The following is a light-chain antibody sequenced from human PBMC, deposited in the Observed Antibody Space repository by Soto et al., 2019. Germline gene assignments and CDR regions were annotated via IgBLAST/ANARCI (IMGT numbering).Light chain of an antibody. V-gene: IGKV1-39*01. CDR1: QSISNY. CDR2: VAS. CDR3: QQSYSTPPT. J-gene: IGKJ4*01. Sequence: DIQMTQSPSSLSASVGDRVTITCRASQSISNYLNWYQQKLGKGPKLLIYVASSLQSGVPSRFSGSGSGTDFTLTISSLQPEDFATYYCQQSYSTPPTFGGGTRWIS.